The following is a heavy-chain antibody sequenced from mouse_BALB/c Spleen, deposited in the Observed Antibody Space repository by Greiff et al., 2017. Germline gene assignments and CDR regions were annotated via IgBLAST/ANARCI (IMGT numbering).Heavy chain of an antibody. V-gene: IGHV5-9-4*01. Sequence: EVMLVESGGGLVKPGGSLKLSCAASGFTFSSYAMSWVRQSPEQRLEWVAEISSGGSYTYYPDTVTGRFTISRDNAKNTLYLEMSSLRSEDTAMYYCATQGAWFAYWGQGTLVTVSA. CDR2: ISSGGSYT. J-gene: IGHJ3*01. CDR3: ATQGAWFAY. CDR1: GFTFSSYA.